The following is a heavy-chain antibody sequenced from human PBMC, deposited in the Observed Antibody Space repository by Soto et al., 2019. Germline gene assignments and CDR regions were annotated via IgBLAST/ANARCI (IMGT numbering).Heavy chain of an antibody. CDR1: GGSISSYY. CDR2: IYYSGST. V-gene: IGHV4-59*01. D-gene: IGHD4-17*01. J-gene: IGHJ5*01. Sequence: PSETLSLTCTVSGGSISSYYWSWIRQPPGKGLEWIGYIYYSGSTNYNPSLKSRVTISVDTSKNQFSLKLSSVTAADTAVYYCAYQRYADYGDIFDFWRQRTPVTVSS. CDR3: AYQRYADYGDIFDF.